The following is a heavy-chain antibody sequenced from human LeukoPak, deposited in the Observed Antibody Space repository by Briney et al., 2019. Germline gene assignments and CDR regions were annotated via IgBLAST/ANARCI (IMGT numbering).Heavy chain of an antibody. Sequence: PSETLSLTCTVSGRSISSGDYYWSWIRQPPGKGLEWIGYIYYSGSTYYNPSLKSRVTISVDTSKNQFSLKLSSVTAADTAVYYCARGVSQYCGGDCYHNWFDPWGQGTLVTVSS. V-gene: IGHV4-30-4*01. CDR1: GRSISSGDYY. CDR3: ARGVSQYCGGDCYHNWFDP. CDR2: IYYSGST. J-gene: IGHJ5*02. D-gene: IGHD2-21*02.